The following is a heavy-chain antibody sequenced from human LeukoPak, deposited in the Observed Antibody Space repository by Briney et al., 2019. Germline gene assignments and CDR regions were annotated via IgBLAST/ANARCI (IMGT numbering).Heavy chain of an antibody. CDR2: ISHSGST. Sequence: SETLSLTCTVTGGSISCYYWSWIRQPPGKGLEWIGHISHSGSTNYNPSLKSRVTISVDTSKNQFSLKLSSVTAADTAVYYSARQVADFWSGSPFDYWGQGTLVTVSS. CDR3: ARQVADFWSGSPFDY. D-gene: IGHD3-3*01. J-gene: IGHJ4*02. CDR1: GGSISCYY. V-gene: IGHV4-59*08.